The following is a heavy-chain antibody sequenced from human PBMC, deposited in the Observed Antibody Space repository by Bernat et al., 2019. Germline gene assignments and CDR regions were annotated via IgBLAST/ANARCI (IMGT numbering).Heavy chain of an antibody. V-gene: IGHV4-4*07. CDR2: IYTSGST. CDR3: ARGDPLLFGDGVFDY. J-gene: IGHJ4*02. CDR1: GGSISSYY. Sequence: QVQLQESGPGLVKPSETLSLTCTVSGGSISSYYWSWIRQPAGKGLEWIGRIYTSGSTLYNPSLKSRVTMSVDTSKNQFSLKLSSVTAADTAVYFCARGDPLLFGDGVFDYWGQGALITVSS. D-gene: IGHD3-10*01.